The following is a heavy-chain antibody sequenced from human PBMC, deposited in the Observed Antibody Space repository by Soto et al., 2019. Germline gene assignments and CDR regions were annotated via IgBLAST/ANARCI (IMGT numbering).Heavy chain of an antibody. Sequence: HLAQSGPEVKRPGASVKISCKASGFIFTDWFMHWVRQAPGQGPEWMGIINTSGGNSIYSQKFQDRVTITRDTSTSTLYVELSSLTSADTAVYYIAKEGAMPGEVDAWGQGTLVTVSS. D-gene: IGHD2-2*01. CDR1: GFIFTDWF. J-gene: IGHJ1*01. CDR3: AKEGAMPGEVDA. V-gene: IGHV1-46*01. CDR2: INTSGGNS.